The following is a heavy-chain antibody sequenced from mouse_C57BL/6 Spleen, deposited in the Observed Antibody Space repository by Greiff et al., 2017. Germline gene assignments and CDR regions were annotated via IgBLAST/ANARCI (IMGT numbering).Heavy chain of an antibody. CDR2: IDPSDSYT. CDR3: ARSGVVADYYAMDY. V-gene: IGHV1-59*01. CDR1: GYTFTSYW. Sequence: QVQLQQPGAELVRPGTSVKLSCKASGYTFTSYWMHWVKQRPGQGLEWIGVIDPSDSYTNYNQKFKGKATLTVDTSSSTAYMQLSSLTSEDSAVYYCARSGVVADYYAMDYWGQGTSVTVSS. D-gene: IGHD1-1*01. J-gene: IGHJ4*01.